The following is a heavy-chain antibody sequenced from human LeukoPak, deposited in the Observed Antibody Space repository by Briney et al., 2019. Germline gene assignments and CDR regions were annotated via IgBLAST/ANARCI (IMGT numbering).Heavy chain of an antibody. Sequence: ASVKVSCKASGYTFTSYDINWVRQAPGQGLEWKGWISAYNGNTNYAQKLQGRVTMTTDTSTSTAYMELRSLRSDDTAVYYCARDEWELTRTIVYWGQGTLVTVSS. CDR2: ISAYNGNT. J-gene: IGHJ4*02. V-gene: IGHV1-18*01. D-gene: IGHD1-26*01. CDR1: GYTFTSYD. CDR3: ARDEWELTRTIVY.